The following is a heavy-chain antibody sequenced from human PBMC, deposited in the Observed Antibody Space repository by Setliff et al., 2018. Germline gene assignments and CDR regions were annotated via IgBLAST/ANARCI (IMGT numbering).Heavy chain of an antibody. D-gene: IGHD2-2*01. CDR3: ARDGVFYAMDV. CDR2: SSGDGRTI. V-gene: IGHV3-11*04. Sequence: PGGSLRLSCAASGFDFSYYYMSWARQAPGKGLEWISKSSGDGRTIYQADSVRGRFTISRDNADNSLYLQMNSLRADDTALYYCARDGVFYAMDVWGQGTTVTVSS. CDR1: GFDFSYYY. J-gene: IGHJ6*02.